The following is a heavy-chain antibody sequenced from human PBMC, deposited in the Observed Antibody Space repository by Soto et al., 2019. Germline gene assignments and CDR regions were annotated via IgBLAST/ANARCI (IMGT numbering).Heavy chain of an antibody. V-gene: IGHV3-23*01. D-gene: IGHD2-15*01. CDR1: GFTLIRYA. Sequence: WGSLRLSYAASGFTLIRYAMTWVRQAPGMGLGWVSGISGNSGSTYYADSVKGRFTVSRDNFKNTLYLQMNSLRAEDTAVYYCAKDLVVVSAAGDAFDFWGQGTMVTVSS. J-gene: IGHJ3*01. CDR3: AKDLVVVSAAGDAFDF. CDR2: ISGNSGST.